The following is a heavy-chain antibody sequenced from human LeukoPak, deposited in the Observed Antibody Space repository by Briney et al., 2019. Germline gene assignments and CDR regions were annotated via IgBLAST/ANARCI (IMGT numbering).Heavy chain of an antibody. CDR3: ARGPYYDFWSGYYGPFDY. Sequence: SETLSLTCAVYGGSFSGYYWSWIRQPPGKGLEWIGEINHSGSTNYNPPLKSRVTISVDTSKNQFSLKLSSVTAADTAVYYCARGPYYDFWSGYYGPFDYWGQGTLVTVSS. V-gene: IGHV4-34*01. CDR2: INHSGST. D-gene: IGHD3-3*01. CDR1: GGSFSGYY. J-gene: IGHJ4*02.